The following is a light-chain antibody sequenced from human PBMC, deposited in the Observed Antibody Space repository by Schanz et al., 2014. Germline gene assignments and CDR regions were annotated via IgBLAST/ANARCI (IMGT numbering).Light chain of an antibody. CDR1: SSDVGSYKF. CDR2: EAT. J-gene: IGLJ3*02. V-gene: IGLV2-14*02. Sequence: QSALTQPASVSGSPGQSITISCTGTSSDVGSYKFVSWYQQHPGKAPKLIIYEATNRPSGVSSRFSGSKSVTTASLTISGLQAEDEADYYCSAYSGSPYIGVFGGGTKLTVL. CDR3: SAYSGSPYIGV.